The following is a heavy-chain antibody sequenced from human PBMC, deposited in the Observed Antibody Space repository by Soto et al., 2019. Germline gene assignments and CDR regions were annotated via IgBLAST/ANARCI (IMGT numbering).Heavy chain of an antibody. J-gene: IGHJ4*02. V-gene: IGHV3-15*07. CDR1: GFTFSNAW. D-gene: IGHD1-26*01. CDR2: IKSKTDGGTT. Sequence: GGSLRLSCAASGFTFSNAWMNWVRQAPGKGLEWVGRIKSKTDGGTTDYAAPVKGRFTISRDDSKNTLYLQMNSLKTEDTAVYYCTTGPSGSYSAFDSGRGPDYWGQGTLVTVSS. CDR3: TTGPSGSYSAFDSGRGPDY.